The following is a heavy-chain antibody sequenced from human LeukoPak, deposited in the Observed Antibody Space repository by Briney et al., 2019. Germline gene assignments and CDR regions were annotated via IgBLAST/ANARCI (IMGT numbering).Heavy chain of an antibody. CDR1: GDSISSSSYY. CDR2: IYYSGSP. V-gene: IGHV4-39*07. Sequence: SETLSLTCTVSGDSISSSSYYWGWIRQPPGKGLEWIGSIYYSGSPYYNPPLKSRVTISVDTSKNQFSLKLSSVAAADTAVYYCARERVAYRDNWFDPWGQGTLVTVSS. D-gene: IGHD1-26*01. J-gene: IGHJ5*02. CDR3: ARERVAYRDNWFDP.